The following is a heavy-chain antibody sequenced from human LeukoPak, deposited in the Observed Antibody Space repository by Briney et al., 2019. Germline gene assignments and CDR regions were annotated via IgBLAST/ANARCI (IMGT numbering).Heavy chain of an antibody. CDR3: ATLYGSGVPNFDY. V-gene: IGHV1-69*04. D-gene: IGHD3-10*01. J-gene: IGHJ4*02. CDR1: GYTFTSYG. Sequence: SVKVSCTASGYTFTSYGISWVRQAPGQGLEWMGRIIPILGIANYAQKFQGRVTITADKSTSTAYMELSSLRSEDTAVYYCATLYGSGVPNFDYWGQGTLVTVSS. CDR2: IIPILGIA.